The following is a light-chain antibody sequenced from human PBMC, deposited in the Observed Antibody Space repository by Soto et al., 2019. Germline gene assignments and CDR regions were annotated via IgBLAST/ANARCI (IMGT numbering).Light chain of an antibody. CDR1: QSVNIT. V-gene: IGKV3D-15*01. Sequence: EIVMTQSPVTLSASPGERVTLSCSASQSVNITLAWYQQRPGQAPRVLIYGASNRASGIPDRFSGSGSGTDFTLTISSLEPDAFALDYGQQYKDWPPLTCGGGNRVEIK. CDR3: QQYKDWPPLT. J-gene: IGKJ4*01. CDR2: GAS.